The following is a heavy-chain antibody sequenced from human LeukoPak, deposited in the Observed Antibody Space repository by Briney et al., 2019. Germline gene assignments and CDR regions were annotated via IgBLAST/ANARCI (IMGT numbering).Heavy chain of an antibody. D-gene: IGHD3-9*01. J-gene: IGHJ4*02. CDR3: SFLKQKTAYEILTGYSSTHFDY. CDR1: GFTFSSYS. Sequence: PGGSLRLSCAASGFTFSSYSMNWVRQAPGKGLEWVSYISSSSSTIYYADSVKGRFTISRDNAKNSLYLQMNSLRDEDTAVYYCSFLKQKTAYEILTGYSSTHFDYWGQGTLVTVSS. CDR2: ISSSSSTI. V-gene: IGHV3-48*02.